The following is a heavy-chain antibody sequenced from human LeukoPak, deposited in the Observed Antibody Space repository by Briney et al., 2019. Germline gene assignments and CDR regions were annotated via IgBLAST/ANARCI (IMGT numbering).Heavy chain of an antibody. D-gene: IGHD6-13*01. V-gene: IGHV4-61*01. J-gene: IGHJ4*02. CDR2: IYYSGST. CDR1: GGSVSSGSYY. CDR3: AVSGSWYWPQTDY. Sequence: SETLSLTCTVSGGSVSSGSYYWSWIRQPPGKGLEWIGYIYYSGSTNYNPSLKSRVTISVDTSKNQFSLKLSSVTAADTAVYYCAVSGSWYWPQTDYWGQGTLVTVSS.